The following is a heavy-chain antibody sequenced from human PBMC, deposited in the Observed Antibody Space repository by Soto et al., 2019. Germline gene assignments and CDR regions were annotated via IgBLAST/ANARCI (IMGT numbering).Heavy chain of an antibody. J-gene: IGHJ6*02. V-gene: IGHV3-66*01. CDR1: GFTVSSNY. CDR2: IYSGGST. Sequence: EVQLVESGGGLVQPGGSLRLSYAASGFTVSSNYMSWVRQAPGKGLEWVSVIYSGGSTYYADSVKGRFTISRDNSKNTLYLQMNSLRAEDTAVYYCARDRGTVYGMDVWGQGTTVTVSS. D-gene: IGHD3-10*01. CDR3: ARDRGTVYGMDV.